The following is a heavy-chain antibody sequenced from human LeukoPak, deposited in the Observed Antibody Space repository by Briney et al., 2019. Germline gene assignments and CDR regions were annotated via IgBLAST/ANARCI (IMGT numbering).Heavy chain of an antibody. Sequence: GGSLRLSCAASGFTLSTYWMNWVRQAPGKGLEWVATIKQDGSEKYYVDSVKGRFTISRDNAKNSLYLQMNSLRPEDTAIYYCAKLFESGTYNNFFHYWGQGTLVTVSS. CDR2: IKQDGSEK. J-gene: IGHJ4*02. CDR1: GFTLSTYW. CDR3: AKLFESGTYNNFFHY. D-gene: IGHD3-10*01. V-gene: IGHV3-7*03.